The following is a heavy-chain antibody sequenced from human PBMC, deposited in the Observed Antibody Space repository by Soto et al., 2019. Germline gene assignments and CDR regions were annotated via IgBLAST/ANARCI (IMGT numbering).Heavy chain of an antibody. CDR2: XLPIFXKA. J-gene: IGHJ4*02. CDR3: ARDPYRNFFDY. D-gene: IGHD1-26*01. CDR1: GATFSRYA. V-gene: IGHV1-69*01. Sequence: SVKVSCKASGATFSRYAISWVRQAPGQGLEWTGGXLPIFXKANYAQKLQGXVTITADXXTSTEYMELSSLRYEDTDVYYCARDPYRNFFDYWGKGTLVTVYS.